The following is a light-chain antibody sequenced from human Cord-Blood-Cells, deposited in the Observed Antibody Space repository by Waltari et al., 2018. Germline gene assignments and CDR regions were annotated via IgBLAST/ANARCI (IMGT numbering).Light chain of an antibody. CDR3: QQYNNWPYS. J-gene: IGKJ2*03. CDR2: GAS. Sequence: ELVMTQAPATLSVSPGERATLSCRASQSVSSNLAWYQQKPGQAPRLLIYGASTRATGIPARFSGSGSGTESTLTISSLQSEDFAVYYCQQYNNWPYSFGQGTKLEIK. V-gene: IGKV3-15*01. CDR1: QSVSSN.